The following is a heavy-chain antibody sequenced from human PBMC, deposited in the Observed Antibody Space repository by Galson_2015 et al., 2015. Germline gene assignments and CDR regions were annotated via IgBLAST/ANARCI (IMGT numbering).Heavy chain of an antibody. CDR2: IYHSGST. CDR1: GGSISSSNW. D-gene: IGHD5-18*01. CDR3: ARVSGYSYARRGMDV. V-gene: IGHV4-4*02. Sequence: ETLSLTCAVSGGSISSSNWWSWVRQPPGKGLEWIGEIYHSGSTNYNPSLKSRVTISVDKSKNQFSLKLSSVTAADTAVYYCARVSGYSYARRGMDVWGQGTTVTVSS. J-gene: IGHJ6*02.